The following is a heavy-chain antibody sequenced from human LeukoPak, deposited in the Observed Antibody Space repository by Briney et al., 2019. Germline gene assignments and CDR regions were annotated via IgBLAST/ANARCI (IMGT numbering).Heavy chain of an antibody. CDR2: INPNSGGT. Sequence: GASVKVSCKASGYTFTGYYMHWVRQAPGQGLEWMGWINPNSGGTNYAQKFQGRVTMTRDTSISTAYMELSRLRSDDTAVYYCARFYDYGDYGFRSGMVYWGQGTLVTVSS. CDR1: GYTFTGYY. J-gene: IGHJ4*02. D-gene: IGHD4-17*01. CDR3: ARFYDYGDYGFRSGMVY. V-gene: IGHV1-2*02.